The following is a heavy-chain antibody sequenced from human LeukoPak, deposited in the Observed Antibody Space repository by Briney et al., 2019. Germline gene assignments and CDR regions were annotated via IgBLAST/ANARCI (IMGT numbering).Heavy chain of an antibody. CDR1: GYTFTGYY. CDR2: INPNSGGT. J-gene: IGHJ4*02. D-gene: IGHD6-19*01. Sequence: ASVKVSCKASGYTFTGYYMHWVRQAPGQGLEWMGWINPNSGGTNYAQKFQGRVTMTRDTSINTAYMEPSSLRSDDTAVYYCARARYSSPAGYWGQGTLVTVSS. CDR3: ARARYSSPAGY. V-gene: IGHV1-2*02.